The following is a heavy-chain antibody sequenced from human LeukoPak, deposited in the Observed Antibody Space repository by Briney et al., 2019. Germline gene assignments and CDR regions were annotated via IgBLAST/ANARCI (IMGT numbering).Heavy chain of an antibody. CDR1: GYTFTSYD. V-gene: IGHV1-8*01. CDR3: ARDPTFYSSSWSNWFDP. Sequence: GASVKVSCKASGYTFTSYDINWVRQATGQGLEWMGWMNPNSGNTGYAQKFQGRVTMTRNTSISTAYMELSSLRSEDTAVYYCARDPTFYSSSWSNWFDPWGQGTLVTVSS. CDR2: MNPNSGNT. J-gene: IGHJ5*02. D-gene: IGHD6-13*01.